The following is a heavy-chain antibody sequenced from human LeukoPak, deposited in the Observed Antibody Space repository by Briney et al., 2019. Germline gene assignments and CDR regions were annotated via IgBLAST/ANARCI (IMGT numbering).Heavy chain of an antibody. V-gene: IGHV3-53*01. CDR3: AKAATPVYGDSDY. CDR1: GYTVSSNY. CDR2: IYSGGST. Sequence: GGSLRLSCAASGYTVSSNYMSWVRQAPGKGLEWVSVIYSGGSTYYADSVKGRFTISRDNSKNTLYLQMNSLRAEDTAVYYCAKAATPVYGDSDYWGQGTLVTVSS. D-gene: IGHD4-17*01. J-gene: IGHJ4*02.